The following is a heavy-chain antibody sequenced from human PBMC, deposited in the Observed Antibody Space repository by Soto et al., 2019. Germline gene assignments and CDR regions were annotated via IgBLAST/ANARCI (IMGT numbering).Heavy chain of an antibody. J-gene: IGHJ4*02. CDR3: ARDFGSSSWYGNMHGMWKTDDLDY. CDR2: RSYDGSNK. V-gene: IGHV3-30-3*01. D-gene: IGHD6-13*01. Sequence: QVQLVESGGGVVQPGRSLRLSCAASGFTLSSYAMHWVRQAPGKGLEWVAVRSYDGSNKYYADSVKGRFTISRDNSKNTLYLQMNSLRAEDTAVYYCARDFGSSSWYGNMHGMWKTDDLDYWGQGTLVTVSS. CDR1: GFTLSSYA.